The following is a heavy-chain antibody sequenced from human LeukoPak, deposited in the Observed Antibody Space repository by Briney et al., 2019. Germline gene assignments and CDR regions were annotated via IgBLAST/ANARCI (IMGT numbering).Heavy chain of an antibody. V-gene: IGHV5-51*01. J-gene: IGHJ4*02. D-gene: IGHD4-23*01. CDR3: ARQRYDYGGSFDY. Sequence: GESLKISCKGSGYSFTTYWIGWVRQMPGKGLEWMGIIYPGDSDTRYSPSFQGQVTFPADKSISTAFLHWSSLKASDTAMYYCARQRYDYGGSFDYWGQGTLVTVSS. CDR1: GYSFTTYW. CDR2: IYPGDSDT.